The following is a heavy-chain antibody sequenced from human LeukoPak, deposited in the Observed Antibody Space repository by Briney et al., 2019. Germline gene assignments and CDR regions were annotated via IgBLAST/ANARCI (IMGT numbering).Heavy chain of an antibody. CDR2: ISYDGSNK. CDR3: AKDRMVRGVSALYYYYYGMDV. J-gene: IGHJ6*02. D-gene: IGHD3-10*01. Sequence: PGGSLRLSCAASGFTFSSYGMHWVRQAPGKGLEWVAVISYDGSNKYYADSVKGRFTIPRDNSKNTLYLQMNSLRAEDTAVYYCAKDRMVRGVSALYYYYYGMDVWGQGTTVTVSS. CDR1: GFTFSSYG. V-gene: IGHV3-30*18.